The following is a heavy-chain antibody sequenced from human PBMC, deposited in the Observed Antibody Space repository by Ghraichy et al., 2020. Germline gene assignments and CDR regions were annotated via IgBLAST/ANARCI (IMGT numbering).Heavy chain of an antibody. CDR1: GFTFSTYS. J-gene: IGHJ3*02. V-gene: IGHV3-48*02. Sequence: GESLNISCAASGFTFSTYSMNWVRQAPGKGLEWVSHLSGSTRTIYYADSVKGRFTISRDNAKYSLYLQMNNLRDEDTAVYYCARDRSYSSDIWGQGTMVTVSS. D-gene: IGHD2-21*01. CDR3: ARDRSYSSDI. CDR2: LSGSTRTI.